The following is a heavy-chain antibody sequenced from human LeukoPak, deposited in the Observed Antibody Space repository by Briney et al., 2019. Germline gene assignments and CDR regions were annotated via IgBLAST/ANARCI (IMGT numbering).Heavy chain of an antibody. J-gene: IGHJ4*02. Sequence: YPGGSLRLSWAASGFTFSSYWMHSVRHAAGKGLVWVSRINSDGSSTSYADSVKGRFTISRDNAKNTLYLQMNSLRAEDTAVYYCARETYYYGSAHDYWGQGTLVTVSS. CDR2: INSDGSST. CDR1: GFTFSSYW. CDR3: ARETYYYGSAHDY. D-gene: IGHD3-10*01. V-gene: IGHV3-74*01.